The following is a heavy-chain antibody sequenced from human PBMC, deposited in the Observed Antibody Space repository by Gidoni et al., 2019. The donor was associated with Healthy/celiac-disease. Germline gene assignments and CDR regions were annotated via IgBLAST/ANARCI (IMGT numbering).Heavy chain of an antibody. Sequence: QVQLVESGGGVVQPGRSLRLSCAASGFTFSSYGMHWVRQAPGKGLEWVAVISYDGSNKYYADSVKGRFTISRDNSKNTLYLQMNSLRAEDTAVYYCAKDHRAYCGGDCYTIDYWGQGTLVTVSS. CDR2: ISYDGSNK. CDR1: GFTFSSYG. J-gene: IGHJ4*02. CDR3: AKDHRAYCGGDCYTIDY. V-gene: IGHV3-30*18. D-gene: IGHD2-21*02.